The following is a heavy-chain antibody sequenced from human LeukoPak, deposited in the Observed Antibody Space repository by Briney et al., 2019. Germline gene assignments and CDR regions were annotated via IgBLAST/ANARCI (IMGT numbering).Heavy chain of an antibody. CDR3: ARDYGDLPARVPYFDY. D-gene: IGHD4-17*01. V-gene: IGHV3-48*02. Sequence: GGSLRLSCAASGFTFSSYSMNWVRQAPGKGLEWVSYISSSSSMIYYADSVEGRFTISRDNAKNSLYLQMKSLRDEDTAIYYCARDYGDLPARVPYFDYWGQGTLVTVSS. J-gene: IGHJ4*02. CDR2: ISSSSSMI. CDR1: GFTFSSYS.